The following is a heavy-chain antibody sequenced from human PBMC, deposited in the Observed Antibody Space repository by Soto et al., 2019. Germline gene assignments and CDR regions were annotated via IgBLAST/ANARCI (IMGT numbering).Heavy chain of an antibody. CDR2: ISYDGSNK. Sequence: GGSLRLSCAASGFTFSNYGMHWVRQAPGKGLEWVAVISYDGSNKSYADSVKGRFTISRDNSKNTLYLQMNSLRPEDTAVYYCAKDRVLRWFGEATFEYWGQGTLVTVSS. CDR1: GFTFSNYG. V-gene: IGHV3-30*18. CDR3: AKDRVLRWFGEATFEY. D-gene: IGHD3-10*01. J-gene: IGHJ4*02.